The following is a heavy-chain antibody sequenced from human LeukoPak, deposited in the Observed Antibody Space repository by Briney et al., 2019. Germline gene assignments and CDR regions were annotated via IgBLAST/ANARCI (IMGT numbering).Heavy chain of an antibody. CDR3: ARLRDFDWLFDY. J-gene: IGHJ4*02. CDR1: GDSVSSVY. V-gene: IGHV4-59*08. CDR2: IYYNGYT. Sequence: SETLSLTCNVSGDSVSSVYWSWIRQPPGKGLEWIGYIYYNGYTDYNPSLKSRVTISVDTSKNQFSLKLSSVTAADTAVYYCARLRDFDWLFDYWGQGTLVTVSS. D-gene: IGHD3-9*01.